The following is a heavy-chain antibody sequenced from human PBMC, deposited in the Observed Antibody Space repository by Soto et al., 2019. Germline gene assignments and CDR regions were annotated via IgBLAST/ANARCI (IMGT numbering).Heavy chain of an antibody. CDR2: ISGSGGST. D-gene: IGHD6-6*01. CDR3: AKYPSGINSSSNYGMDV. CDR1: GFTFSTYA. V-gene: IGHV3-23*01. Sequence: GGSLRLSCAASGFTFSTYAMSWVRQAPGKGLEWVSSISGSGGSTYYADSVKGRFTISRDNSKNTLYLQMNSLRAEDTAVYYYAKYPSGINSSSNYGMDVWGQGTTVTVSS. J-gene: IGHJ6*02.